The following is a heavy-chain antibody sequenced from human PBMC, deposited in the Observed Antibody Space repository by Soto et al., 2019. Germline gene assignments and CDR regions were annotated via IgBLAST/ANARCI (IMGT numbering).Heavy chain of an antibody. CDR3: AKLPRGFNYYDRSEYRATDNDAFDI. CDR2: ISYDGGIK. V-gene: IGHV3-30*18. J-gene: IGHJ3*02. CDR1: GFTFSHYG. D-gene: IGHD3-22*01. Sequence: QMQLVESGGGVVQPGTSLRVSCAASGFTFSHYGIHWVRQAPGKGLEWVAVISYDGGIKLYADSVRDRFAISRDNSKDTLYLQMNTLGPDDTAVYYCAKLPRGFNYYDRSEYRATDNDAFDIWGQGTMVTVSS.